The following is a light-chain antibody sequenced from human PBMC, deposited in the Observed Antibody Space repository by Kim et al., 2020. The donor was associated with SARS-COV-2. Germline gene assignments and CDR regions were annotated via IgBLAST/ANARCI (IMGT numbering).Light chain of an antibody. CDR2: CAS. CDR3: QQYGSSPPIT. J-gene: IGKJ5*01. CDR1: QSVANNY. V-gene: IGKV3-20*01. Sequence: PGEKATHSCRASQSVANNYLAWYQQKPGQAPRLLIYCASTRAPGIPNRFSGSGSGRDFTLTISRLEPEDFALFYCQQYGSSPPITFGQGTRLEIK.